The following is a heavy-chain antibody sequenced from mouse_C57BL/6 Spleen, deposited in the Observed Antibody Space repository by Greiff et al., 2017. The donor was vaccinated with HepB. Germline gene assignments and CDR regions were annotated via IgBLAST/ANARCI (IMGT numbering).Heavy chain of an antibody. CDR3: ARCPRGMEDYFDY. D-gene: IGHD2-10*02. J-gene: IGHJ2*01. Sequence: VQLKESGPELVKPGASVKISCKASGYSFTGYYMNWVKQSPEKSLEWIGEINPSTGGTTYNQKFKAKATLTVDKSSSTAYMQLKSLTSEDSAVYYCARCPRGMEDYFDYWGQGTTLTVSS. CDR1: GYSFTGYY. V-gene: IGHV1-42*01. CDR2: INPSTGGT.